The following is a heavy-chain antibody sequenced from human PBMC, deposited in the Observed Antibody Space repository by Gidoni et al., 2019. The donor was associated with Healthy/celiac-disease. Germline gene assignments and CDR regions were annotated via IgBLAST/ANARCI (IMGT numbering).Heavy chain of an antibody. CDR3: AKAGLGGKLWYFDL. Sequence: EVQLVESGGGLVQPGGSLRPSCEAHGFPFSSYAMSWVRQAPGKGLEWVSAISGSGGSTYYADSVKGRFTISRDNSKNTLYLQMNSLRAEDTAVYYCAKAGLGGKLWYFDLWGRGTLVTVSS. V-gene: IGHV3-23*04. D-gene: IGHD3-16*01. J-gene: IGHJ2*01. CDR2: ISGSGGST. CDR1: GFPFSSYA.